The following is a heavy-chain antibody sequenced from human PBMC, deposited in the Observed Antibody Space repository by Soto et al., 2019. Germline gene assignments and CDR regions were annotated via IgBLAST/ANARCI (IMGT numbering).Heavy chain of an antibody. V-gene: IGHV1-3*01. D-gene: IGHD3-22*01. CDR1: GYTFPSHS. CDR2: INAGNGHT. J-gene: IGHJ3*02. CDR3: ARESAIVVGAFDI. Sequence: QVPLVQSGAEVKKPGASVKVSCKASGYTFPSHSIHWVRQAPGQGLEWMGWINAGNGHTNYSQRFQGRVTITRDTSASTAYMDLNNLRSEDTSVYYCARESAIVVGAFDIWGQGTMGTGSS.